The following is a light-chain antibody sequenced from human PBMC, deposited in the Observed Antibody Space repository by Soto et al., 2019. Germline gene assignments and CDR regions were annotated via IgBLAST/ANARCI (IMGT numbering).Light chain of an antibody. J-gene: IGKJ1*01. V-gene: IGKV1-39*01. CDR1: QVVWPY. CDR3: QQSYTSPPWT. CDR2: RGF. Sequence: IQMTQYQSSLSASVGDRVTISCRVSQVVWPYLNWYQRRLVTAPRLLSSRGFSVNSGVPPRFSGSGSGRDFTLTISSLRPEDIPTYFCQQSYTSPPWTFGQGSMVDVK.